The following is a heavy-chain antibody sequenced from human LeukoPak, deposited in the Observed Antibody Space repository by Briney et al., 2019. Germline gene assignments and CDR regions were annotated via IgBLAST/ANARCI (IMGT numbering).Heavy chain of an antibody. CDR1: GFTLSNAW. CDR3: ATQWSVGGPTWNYMDV. CDR2: IKRKTDGGTT. V-gene: IGHV3-15*01. Sequence: GGSLRLSCAASGFTLSNAWMTWVRQAPGKGLEWVGRIKRKTDGGTTDYAAPVKGRFTISRDDSKNTLYLQMNSLKPEDTAVYYCATQWSVGGPTWNYMDVWGKGTTVTVSS. D-gene: IGHD2-15*01. J-gene: IGHJ6*03.